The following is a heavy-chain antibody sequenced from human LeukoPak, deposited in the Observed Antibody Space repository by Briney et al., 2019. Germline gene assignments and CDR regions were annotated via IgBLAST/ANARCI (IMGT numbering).Heavy chain of an antibody. CDR1: GDSVSSNRAA. CDR2: TFYRSKWSN. J-gene: IGHJ4*02. V-gene: IGHV6-1*01. CDR3: ARNRLWLQSDFDY. Sequence: SQTLSLTCAISGDSVSSNRAAWNWIRQSPPRGLEWLGRTFYRSKWSNDYALSVKSRITINADTSKNQFSLQLNSVTPEDTAVYYCARNRLWLQSDFDYWGQGTLVTVPS. D-gene: IGHD5-24*01.